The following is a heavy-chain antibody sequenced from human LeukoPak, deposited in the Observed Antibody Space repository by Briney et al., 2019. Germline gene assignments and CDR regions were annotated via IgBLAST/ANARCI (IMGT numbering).Heavy chain of an antibody. CDR1: GFTFSNSA. CDR3: AKGIYSSGWSYFDY. V-gene: IGHV3-23*01. D-gene: IGHD6-19*01. Sequence: PGRSLRLSCAASGFTFSNSAMSWVRQAPGKGLEWVSILSGSGITTYYADSVKGRFTISRDNSKNTLYLQMNSLRAEDTAVYYCAKGIYSSGWSYFDYWGHGTLVTVSS. J-gene: IGHJ4*01. CDR2: LSGSGITT.